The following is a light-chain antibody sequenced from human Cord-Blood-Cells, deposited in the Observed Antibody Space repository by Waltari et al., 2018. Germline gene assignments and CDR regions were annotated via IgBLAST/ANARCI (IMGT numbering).Light chain of an antibody. CDR2: GKN. J-gene: IGLJ2*01. Sequence: SSELTQDPAVYVAFGQTVRITCHGPSLRSYYARWYQQKPGQAPVLVIYGKNNRTSGIPDRFSGSSSGNTASLTITGAQAEDEADYYCNSRDSSGNHLVFGGGTKLTVL. CDR1: SLRSYY. CDR3: NSRDSSGNHLV. V-gene: IGLV3-19*01.